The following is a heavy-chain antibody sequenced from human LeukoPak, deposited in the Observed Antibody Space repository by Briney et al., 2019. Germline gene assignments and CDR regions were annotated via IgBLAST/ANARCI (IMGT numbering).Heavy chain of an antibody. CDR1: GFHFSTHG. CDR2: ISGRGDST. D-gene: IGHD2/OR15-2a*01. CDR3: AKDMTTSYYYYMDV. J-gene: IGHJ6*03. V-gene: IGHV3-23*01. Sequence: PGGSLRLSCAASGFHFSTHGMNWVRQAPGKGLEWVSAISGRGDSTYYADSVKGRFTISRDNSKNTLYLQMNSLRAEDTAIYYCAKDMTTSYYYYMDVWGKGTTVTISS.